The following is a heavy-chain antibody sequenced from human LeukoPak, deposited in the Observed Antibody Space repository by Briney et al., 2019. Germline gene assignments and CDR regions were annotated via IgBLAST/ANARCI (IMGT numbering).Heavy chain of an antibody. J-gene: IGHJ4*02. CDR2: LHSDGNK. CDR3: AGRRKEAAAYDH. CDR1: GFTVSTNY. D-gene: IGHD6-13*01. V-gene: IGHV3-66*01. Sequence: GGSLRLSCAASGFTVSTNYMSWVRLAPGKGLEWGSLLHSDGNKYYAESVKGRFTISTDNSKNTLYLQMNSLRVEDTAVYYCAGRRKEAAAYDHWGQGTLVTVSS.